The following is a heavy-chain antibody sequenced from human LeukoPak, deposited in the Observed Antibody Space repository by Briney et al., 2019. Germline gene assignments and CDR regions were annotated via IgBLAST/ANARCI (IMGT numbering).Heavy chain of an antibody. CDR1: GGSISSGDYY. CDR3: ARDPAYDYVWGSYRQRAFDI. CDR2: IYYSGST. D-gene: IGHD3-16*02. Sequence: SQTLSLTCTVSGGSISSGDYYWSWIRQLPGKGLEWIGYIYYSGSTYYNPSLKSRVTISVDTSKNQFSLKLSSVTAADTAVYYCARDPAYDYVWGSYRQRAFDIWGQGTMVTVSS. V-gene: IGHV4-30-4*08. J-gene: IGHJ3*02.